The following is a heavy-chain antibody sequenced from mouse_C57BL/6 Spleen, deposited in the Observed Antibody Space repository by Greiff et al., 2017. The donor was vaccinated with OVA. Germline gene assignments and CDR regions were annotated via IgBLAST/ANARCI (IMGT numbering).Heavy chain of an antibody. D-gene: IGHD1-1*01. Sequence: EVQLQQSGPELVKPGASVKISCKASGYTFTDYYMNWVKQSHGKSLEWIGDINPNNGGTSYNQKFKGKATLTVDKSSSTAYMELRSLTSEDSAVYYCASFYYGSSYPAMDDWGQGTSVTVSS. CDR3: ASFYYGSSYPAMDD. V-gene: IGHV1-26*01. CDR2: INPNNGGT. J-gene: IGHJ4*01. CDR1: GYTFTDYY.